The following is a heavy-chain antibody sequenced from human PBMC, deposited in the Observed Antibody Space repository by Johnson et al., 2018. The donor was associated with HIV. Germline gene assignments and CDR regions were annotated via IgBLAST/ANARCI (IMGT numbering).Heavy chain of an antibody. D-gene: IGHD3-10*01. CDR1: GFTFSDYA. Sequence: QVQLVESGGVVVQPGGSLRLSCAASGFTFSDYAMHWVRLAPGKGLEWVAVTSYDEIKKNYADSVKGRFTISRDNSKNTLYLQMNSLRIEDTAVYYCARDRSGSGRPNAFDLWGQGTMVTVSS. V-gene: IGHV3-30*04. CDR2: TSYDEIKK. CDR3: ARDRSGSGRPNAFDL. J-gene: IGHJ3*01.